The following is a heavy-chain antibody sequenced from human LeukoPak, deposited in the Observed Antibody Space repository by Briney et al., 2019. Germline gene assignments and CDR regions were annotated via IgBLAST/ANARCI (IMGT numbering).Heavy chain of an antibody. CDR1: GFIFSSYA. J-gene: IGHJ4*02. D-gene: IGHD3-3*01. CDR3: ARDEINYDFWSGYLAALGY. V-gene: IGHV3-30*01. CDR2: ISYDGSNK. Sequence: GRSLRLSCAASGFIFSSYAMHWVRQAPGKGLEWVAVISYDGSNKYYADSVKGRFTISRDNSKNTLYLQMNSLRAEDTAVYYCARDEINYDFWSGYLAALGYWGQGTLVTVSS.